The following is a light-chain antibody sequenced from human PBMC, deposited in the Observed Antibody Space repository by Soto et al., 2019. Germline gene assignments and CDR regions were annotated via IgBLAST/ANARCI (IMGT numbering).Light chain of an antibody. CDR1: QRLLFSEGDTY. Sequence: DVGLTQSPLSLSVTLGQPASISCTASQRLLFSEGDTYLSWFHQRPGQSARRLVYKVSNRDSGVPDRFRGSQSGTDFTLKISRVEAEDVGVYYCFQLYHWPWTVGQGTKGEIK. V-gene: IGKV2-30*01. CDR3: FQLYHWPWT. J-gene: IGKJ1*01. CDR2: KVS.